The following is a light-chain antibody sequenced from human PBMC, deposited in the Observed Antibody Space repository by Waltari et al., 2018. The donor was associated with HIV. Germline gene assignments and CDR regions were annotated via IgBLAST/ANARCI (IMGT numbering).Light chain of an antibody. CDR2: DVS. J-gene: IGLJ3*02. CDR1: SSDFGGYNY. Sequence: QSVLTQPRSVSGSPGQSVTISCTGTSSDFGGYNYVSWYQQHPGKAPKLMIYDVSKRPSGVPDRFSGSKSGNTASLTISGLQAEDEADYYCCSYAGSYIWVFGGGTKLTVL. V-gene: IGLV2-11*01. CDR3: CSYAGSYIWV.